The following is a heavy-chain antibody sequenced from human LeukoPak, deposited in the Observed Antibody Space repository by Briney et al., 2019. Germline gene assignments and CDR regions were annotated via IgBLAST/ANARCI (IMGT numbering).Heavy chain of an antibody. CDR2: TYYRSKWYN. J-gene: IGHJ5*02. CDR1: GDSVSSNSAS. V-gene: IGHV6-1*01. CDR3: ARRLTQYDCFDP. D-gene: IGHD2-2*01. Sequence: SQTLSLTCAISGDSVSSNSASWNWIRQSPSRGLEWLGRTYYRSKWYNDYAVSVRGRITVNPDTSKNQFSLHLNSVTPEDTAVYYCARRLTQYDCFDPWGQGILVTVSS.